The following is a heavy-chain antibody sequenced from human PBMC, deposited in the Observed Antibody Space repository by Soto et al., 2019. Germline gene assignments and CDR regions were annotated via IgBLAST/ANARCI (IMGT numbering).Heavy chain of an antibody. CDR2: ISAYNGNT. D-gene: IGHD6-13*01. CDR1: GYTFTSYG. Sequence: ASVKVSCKASGYTFTSYGISWVRQAPGQGLEWMGWISAYNGNTNYADSVKGRFTISRDNAKNSLFLQMNSLRAEDTAVYYCARGRGAAADYFDFWGQGTLVTVSS. V-gene: IGHV1-18*01. J-gene: IGHJ4*02. CDR3: ARGRGAAADYFDF.